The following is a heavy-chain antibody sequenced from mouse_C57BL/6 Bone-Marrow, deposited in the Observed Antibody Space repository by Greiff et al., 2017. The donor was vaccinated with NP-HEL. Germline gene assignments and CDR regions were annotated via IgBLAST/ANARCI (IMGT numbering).Heavy chain of an antibody. CDR1: GYTFTSYG. CDR2: IYPRSGNT. Sequence: VQLKESGAELARPGASVKLSCKASGYTFTSYGISWVKQRTGQGLEWIGEIYPRSGNTYYNEKFKGKATLTADKSSSTAYMELRSLTSEDSAVYFCAREGYDGAYWGQGTLVTVSA. D-gene: IGHD2-2*01. V-gene: IGHV1-81*01. CDR3: AREGYDGAY. J-gene: IGHJ3*01.